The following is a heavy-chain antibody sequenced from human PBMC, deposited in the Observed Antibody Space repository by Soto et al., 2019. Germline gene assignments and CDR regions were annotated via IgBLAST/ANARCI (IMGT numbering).Heavy chain of an antibody. J-gene: IGHJ4*02. D-gene: IGHD2-15*01. CDR1: GFTFSSYS. CDR3: ARVEGGVAATGYYFDY. CDR2: ISSSSSYI. Sequence: PGGSLRLSCAASGFTFSSYSMNWVRQAPGKGLEWVPSISSSSSYIYYADSVKGRFTISRDNAKNSLYLQMNSLRAEDTAVHYCARVEGGVAATGYYFDYWGQGTLVTVSS. V-gene: IGHV3-21*01.